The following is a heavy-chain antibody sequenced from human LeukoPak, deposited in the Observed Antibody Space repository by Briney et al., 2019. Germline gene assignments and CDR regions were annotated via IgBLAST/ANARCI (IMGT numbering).Heavy chain of an antibody. V-gene: IGHV3-21*01. Sequence: PGGSLRLSCAASGFTVSRYSMNWVRQAPGKGLEWVSSISSSSSYIHYTDSVKGRFTISRDNTKKSLYLQMNSLRAEDTAVYYCARDRYDRSGYYDYWGQGTLVTVSS. CDR2: ISSSSSYI. D-gene: IGHD3-22*01. CDR3: ARDRYDRSGYYDY. J-gene: IGHJ4*02. CDR1: GFTVSRYS.